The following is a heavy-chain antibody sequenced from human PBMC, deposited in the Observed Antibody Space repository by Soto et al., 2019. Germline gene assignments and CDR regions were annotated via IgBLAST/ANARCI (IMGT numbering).Heavy chain of an antibody. CDR2: ISAYNGNT. V-gene: IGHV1-18*04. J-gene: IGHJ5*02. CDR3: ALAAFPRSNWFDP. Sequence: VKVSCKASGYTFTSYGIGWVRQAPGQGLEWMGWISAYNGNTNYAQKLQGRVTMTTDTSTSTAYMELRSLRSDDTAVYYCALAAFPRSNWFDPWGQGTLVTVSS. CDR1: GYTFTSYG. D-gene: IGHD6-13*01.